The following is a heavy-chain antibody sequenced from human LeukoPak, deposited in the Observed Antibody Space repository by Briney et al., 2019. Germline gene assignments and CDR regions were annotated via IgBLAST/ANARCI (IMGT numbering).Heavy chain of an antibody. CDR2: INPSGGST. CDR1: GYTFTSYY. J-gene: IGHJ6*03. D-gene: IGHD1-1*01. Sequence: ASVKVSCKASGYTFTSYYMHWVRQAPGQGLEWMGIINPSGGSTSYAQKFQGRVTITADESTSTAYMELSSLRSEDTAVYYCARDRVPYYYYMDVWGKGTTVTVSS. CDR3: ARDRVPYYYYMDV. V-gene: IGHV1-46*01.